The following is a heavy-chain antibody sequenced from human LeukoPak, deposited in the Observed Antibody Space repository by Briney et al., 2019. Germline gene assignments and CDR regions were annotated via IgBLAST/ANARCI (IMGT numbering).Heavy chain of an antibody. CDR3: AREGYSRTFDY. D-gene: IGHD2-15*01. J-gene: IGHJ4*02. CDR1: GGSFSGYY. V-gene: IGHV4-34*01. CDR2: INHSGST. Sequence: PSETLSLTCAVYGGSFSGYYWSWIRQPPGKGLEWIGEINHSGSTNYNPSLKSRVTISVDTSKNQFSLKLSSVTAADTAVYHCAREGYSRTFDYWGQGTLVTVSS.